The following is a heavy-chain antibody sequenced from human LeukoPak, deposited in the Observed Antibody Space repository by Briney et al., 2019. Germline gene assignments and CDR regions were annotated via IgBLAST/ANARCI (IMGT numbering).Heavy chain of an antibody. CDR1: GFTLSGYV. CDR3: ARENPQGGSDY. Sequence: GGSLRLSCAASGFTLSGYVMHWVRQAPGKGPESVSAISPDGGSTYYANSVKGRFTISRDNSKNTLCLQMGSLTTEDMAVYYCARENPQGGSDYWGQGTLVTVSS. V-gene: IGHV3-64*01. CDR2: ISPDGGST. J-gene: IGHJ4*02. D-gene: IGHD2-15*01.